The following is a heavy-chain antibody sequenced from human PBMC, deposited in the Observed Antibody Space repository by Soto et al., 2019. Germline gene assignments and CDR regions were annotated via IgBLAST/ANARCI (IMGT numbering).Heavy chain of an antibody. Sequence: QLQLQESGPGLVKPSETLTLTCTVSGAYISSSNFYWGWIRQPPGKGLEWIGSISYSGTTYYNPSLKSQVTISVDTSKNQFSLRLNSVTAADTAVYFCARRSRSDSASSYFFDYWGQGTLATVSS. CDR1: GAYISSSNFY. D-gene: IGHD2-21*01. CDR2: ISYSGTT. J-gene: IGHJ4*02. CDR3: ARRSRSDSASSYFFDY. V-gene: IGHV4-39*01.